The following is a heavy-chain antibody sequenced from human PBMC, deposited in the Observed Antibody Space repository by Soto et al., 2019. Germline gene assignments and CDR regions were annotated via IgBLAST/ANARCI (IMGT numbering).Heavy chain of an antibody. CDR1: GNTFTGYY. J-gene: IGHJ4*02. V-gene: IGHV1-2*02. CDR3: ARNNNWNTLDY. Sequence: QMPLVQSGAEVKKPGASVKVSCQASGNTFTGYYVYWVRQAPGQGLEWMGWISPDSGATNYAQKFEGRVIMTTDTSISIAYLELTGLRSDDTAMYYCARNNNWNTLDYWGQGTLVTVST. CDR2: ISPDSGAT. D-gene: IGHD1-20*01.